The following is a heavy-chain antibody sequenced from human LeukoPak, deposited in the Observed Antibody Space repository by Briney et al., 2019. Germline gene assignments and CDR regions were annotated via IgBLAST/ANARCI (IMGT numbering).Heavy chain of an antibody. D-gene: IGHD5-12*01. CDR3: ARDMGSGYDPEPGTSTDY. CDR1: GFTFSDYY. V-gene: IGHV3-11*06. Sequence: GGSLRLSCAASGFTFSDYYMSWIRQAPGKGLEWASYISSSSSYTNYADSVKGRFTISRDNAKNSLYPQMNSLRAEDTAVYYCARDMGSGYDPEPGTSTDYWGQGTLVTVSS. J-gene: IGHJ4*02. CDR2: ISSSSSYT.